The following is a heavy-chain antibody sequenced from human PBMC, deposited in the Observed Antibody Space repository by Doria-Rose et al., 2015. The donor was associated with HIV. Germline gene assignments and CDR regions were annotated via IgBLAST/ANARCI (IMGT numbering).Heavy chain of an antibody. D-gene: IGHD6-13*01. CDR3: ARIKSSRWYHKYYFDF. V-gene: IGHV2-26*01. CDR1: GGSLSSPGMG. Sequence: QVTLKESGPVLVKPTETLTLTCTVSGGSLSSPGMGVSWIRQPPGKALEWLANIFSDDARSYNTSLKSRLTISRGTSKSQVVLTMTDMDPVDTATYYCARIKSSRWYHKYYFDFWGQGTLVIVSA. J-gene: IGHJ4*02. CDR2: IFSDDAR.